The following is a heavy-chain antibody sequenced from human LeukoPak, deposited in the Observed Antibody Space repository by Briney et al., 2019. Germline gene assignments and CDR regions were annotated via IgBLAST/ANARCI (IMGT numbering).Heavy chain of an antibody. J-gene: IGHJ3*02. D-gene: IGHD3-3*01. CDR3: ARVGITIFGDPGGAFDI. CDR2: IYYSGST. CDR1: GGSISSSSYY. V-gene: IGHV4-39*07. Sequence: SETLSLTCTVSGGSISSSSYYWGWIRQPPGKGLEWIGSIYYSGSTYYNPSLKSRVTISVDTSKNQFSLKLSSVTAADTAVYYCARVGITIFGDPGGAFDIWGQGTMVTVSS.